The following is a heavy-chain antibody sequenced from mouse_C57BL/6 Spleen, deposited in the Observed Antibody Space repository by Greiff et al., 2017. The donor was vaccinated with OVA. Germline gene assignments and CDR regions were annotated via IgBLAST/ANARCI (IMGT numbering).Heavy chain of an antibody. D-gene: IGHD3-2*02. CDR3: ARSSGFYYYAMDY. CDR2: INPYNGGT. V-gene: IGHV1-19*01. J-gene: IGHJ4*01. Sequence: EVQLQESGPVLVKPGASVKMSCKASGYTFTDYYMNWVKQSHGKSLEWIGVINPYNGGTSYNQKFKGKATLTVDKSSSTAYMELNSLTSEDSAVYYCARSSGFYYYAMDYWGQGTSVTVSS. CDR1: GYTFTDYY.